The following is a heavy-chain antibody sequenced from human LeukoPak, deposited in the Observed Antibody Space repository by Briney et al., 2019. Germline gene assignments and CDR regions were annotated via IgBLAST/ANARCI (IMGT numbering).Heavy chain of an antibody. CDR2: IYYSGST. CDR3: AREFSSGWSVSAFDN. V-gene: IGHV4-59*01. J-gene: IGHJ3*02. D-gene: IGHD6-19*01. Sequence: SETLSLTCTVSGGSISSYYWSWIRQPPGKGLEWIGYIYYSGSTNYNPSLKSRVTISVDTSKNQFSLKLSSVTAADTAVYYCAREFSSGWSVSAFDNWGQGTMVTVSS. CDR1: GGSISSYY.